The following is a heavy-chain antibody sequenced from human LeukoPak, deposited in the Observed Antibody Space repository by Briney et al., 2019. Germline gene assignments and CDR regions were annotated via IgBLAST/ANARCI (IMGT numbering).Heavy chain of an antibody. CDR3: ARDQRGYGDYVDC. CDR1: GGSISSSSYY. CDR2: IYYSGST. V-gene: IGHV4-39*07. Sequence: PSETLSLTCTVSGGSISSSSYYWGWIRQPPGKGLEWIGSIYYSGSTYYNPSLKSRVTISVDTSKNQFSLKLRSVTAADTAVYYCARDQRGYGDYVDCWGQGTLVTVSS. D-gene: IGHD4-17*01. J-gene: IGHJ4*02.